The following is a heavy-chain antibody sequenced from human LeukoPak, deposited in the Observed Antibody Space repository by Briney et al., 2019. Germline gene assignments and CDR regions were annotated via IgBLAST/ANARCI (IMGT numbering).Heavy chain of an antibody. CDR1: GGSISSYY. J-gene: IGHJ4*02. V-gene: IGHV4-4*07. D-gene: IGHD1-26*01. CDR3: ARGWAPRGQKSCFDY. Sequence: ASETLSLTCTVSGGSISSYYWTWIRQPAGKGLEWLGRMYDSGDFNYNPFLKSRVTMSVDTSKNQFSLNLSSVTAADTAVYYCARGWAPRGQKSCFDYWGRGTLVTVSS. CDR2: MYDSGDF.